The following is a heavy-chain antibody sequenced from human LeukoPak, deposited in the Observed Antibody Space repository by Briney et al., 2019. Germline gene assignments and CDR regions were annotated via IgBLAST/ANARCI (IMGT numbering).Heavy chain of an antibody. Sequence: GGSLRLSCAASGFTFSSYWMSWVRQAPGKGLEWVANIKQDGSEKYYVDSVKGRFTISRDNAKNSLYLQMNSLRAEDTALYYCARVPSDRTKYMDVWGKGTTVTVSS. CDR1: GFTFSSYW. CDR2: IKQDGSEK. V-gene: IGHV3-7*01. D-gene: IGHD2-15*01. J-gene: IGHJ6*03. CDR3: ARVPSDRTKYMDV.